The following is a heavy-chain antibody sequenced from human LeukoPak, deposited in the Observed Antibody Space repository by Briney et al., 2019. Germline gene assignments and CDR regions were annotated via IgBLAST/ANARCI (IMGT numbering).Heavy chain of an antibody. CDR3: AKDGGAYDYVWGSLSI. J-gene: IGHJ4*02. D-gene: IGHD3-16*01. V-gene: IGHV3-30*02. CDR2: IRYDGSNK. CDR1: GFTFSSYG. Sequence: GGSLRLSCAASGFTFSSYGMHWVRQAPGKGLEWVAFIRYDGSNKYYADSVKGRFTISRDNSKNTLYLQMNSLRAEDTAVYYCAKDGGAYDYVWGSLSIWGQGTLVTVSS.